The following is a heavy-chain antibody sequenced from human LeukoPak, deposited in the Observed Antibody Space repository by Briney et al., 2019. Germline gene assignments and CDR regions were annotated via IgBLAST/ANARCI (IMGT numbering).Heavy chain of an antibody. V-gene: IGHV3-11*01. CDR1: GFIFSGYY. Sequence: PGGSLRLSCVASGFIFSGYYMAWIRQSPRKGLEWVSYISGSGSTISYADSVKGRFTISRDNAKNSLYLQMNSLRPEDTAMYYCARDWNQLLYNWYDSWGQGTLVTVSS. CDR2: ISGSGSTI. J-gene: IGHJ5*01. D-gene: IGHD2-21*01. CDR3: ARDWNQLLYNWYDS.